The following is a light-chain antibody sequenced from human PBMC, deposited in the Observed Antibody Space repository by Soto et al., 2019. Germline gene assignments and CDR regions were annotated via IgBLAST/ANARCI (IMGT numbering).Light chain of an antibody. J-gene: IGKJ1*01. V-gene: IGKV1-39*01. CDR1: QTIMTY. Sequence: DIQMTQSPSSLSASVGDEVTITCRASQTIMTYLNWYQLKPGQPPRLLIYDASSLQSGVPSRFSGSGSGTDVTLTISSLQPEDVATYACQQSYNSPQTFGRGTKVEIK. CDR2: DAS. CDR3: QQSYNSPQT.